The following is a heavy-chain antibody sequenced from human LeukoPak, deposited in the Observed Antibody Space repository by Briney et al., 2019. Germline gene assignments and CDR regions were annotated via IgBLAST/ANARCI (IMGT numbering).Heavy chain of an antibody. CDR3: ARDRGGSDAFDI. V-gene: IGHV3-7*01. Sequence: GGSLRLSCAASGFTFSSYGMSWVRQAPGKGLEGVADIKQDGSEKYYVDSVKGRFTISRDNAKNSLYLQMNSLRAEDTAVYYCARDRGGSDAFDIWGQGTMVTVSS. CDR1: GFTFSSYG. CDR2: IKQDGSEK. J-gene: IGHJ3*02. D-gene: IGHD3-16*01.